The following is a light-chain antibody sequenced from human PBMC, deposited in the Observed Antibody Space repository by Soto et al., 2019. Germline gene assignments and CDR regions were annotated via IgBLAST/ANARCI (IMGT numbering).Light chain of an antibody. CDR2: GAS. Sequence: IVLTQSPGTLSLSPGERATLSCGASQSVTNNFLAWYQQKPGKAPRLLIYGASSRVTGVPDRFSGSGSGTDFPLTISTLEHGDFAVYYCQKYGTPRFSFGPGTKGDL. J-gene: IGKJ3*01. CDR3: QKYGTPRFS. CDR1: QSVTNNF. V-gene: IGKV3-20*01.